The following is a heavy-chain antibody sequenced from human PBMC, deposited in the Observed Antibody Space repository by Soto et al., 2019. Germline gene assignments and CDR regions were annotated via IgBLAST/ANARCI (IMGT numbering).Heavy chain of an antibody. J-gene: IGHJ4*02. V-gene: IGHV1-58*01. CDR1: GFTFTSTA. CDR2: IVVGSGNT. Sequence: QMQLVQSGPEVKKPGTSVKVSCKASGFTFTSTAVQWVRQARGQRLEWIGWIVVGSGNTNYAQKFQERVTITRDMSTSTAYMELSSLRSEDTAVYYCAAGEMVTNGGDYWGQGTLVTVSS. D-gene: IGHD5-18*01. CDR3: AAGEMVTNGGDY.